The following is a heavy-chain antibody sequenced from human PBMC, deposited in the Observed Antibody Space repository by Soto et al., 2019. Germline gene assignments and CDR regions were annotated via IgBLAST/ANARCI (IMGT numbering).Heavy chain of an antibody. CDR2: IYYSGST. CDR1: GGSISSGVYY. D-gene: IGHD3-3*01. CDR3: ARVSLRGYFDY. J-gene: IGHJ4*02. V-gene: IGHV4-30-4*01. Sequence: SETLSLTCTVSGGSISSGVYYWSWIRQPPGKGLDWIGYIYYSGSTYYNPSLKSRVTISVDTSKNQFSLKLSSVTAADTAAYYCARVSLRGYFDYWGQGALVTVSS.